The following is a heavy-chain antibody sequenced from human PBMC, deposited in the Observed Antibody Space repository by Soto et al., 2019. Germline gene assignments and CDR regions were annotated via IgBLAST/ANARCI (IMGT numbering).Heavy chain of an antibody. D-gene: IGHD3-22*01. J-gene: IGHJ6*02. CDR3: ARDQGVGTYYYDSSGYQGVYYYGMDV. V-gene: IGHV1-69*04. CDR2: IIPILGIA. Sequence: VASVKVSCKASGGAFSSYTISWVRQAPGQGLEWMGRIIPILGIAKYAQKFQGRVTMTRDTSTSTVYMELSSLRSEDTAVYYCARDQGVGTYYYDSSGYQGVYYYGMDVWGQGTTVTVSS. CDR1: GGAFSSYT.